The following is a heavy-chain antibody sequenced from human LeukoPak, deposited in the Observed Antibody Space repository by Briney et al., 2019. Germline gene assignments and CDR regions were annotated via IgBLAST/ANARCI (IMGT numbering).Heavy chain of an antibody. V-gene: IGHV3-7*03. Sequence: GGSLRHSCAASGFTFSSYWMSWVRQAPGKGLEWVANIKQDGSEKYYVDSVKGRFTISRDNAKNSLYLQMNSLRAEDTAVYYCAREEGYSYGRTGYFDYWGQGTLVTVSS. J-gene: IGHJ4*02. CDR3: AREEGYSYGRTGYFDY. D-gene: IGHD5-18*01. CDR2: IKQDGSEK. CDR1: GFTFSSYW.